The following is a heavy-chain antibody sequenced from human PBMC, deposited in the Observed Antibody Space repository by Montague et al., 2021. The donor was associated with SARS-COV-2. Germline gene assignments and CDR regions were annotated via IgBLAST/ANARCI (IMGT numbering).Heavy chain of an antibody. D-gene: IGHD1-26*01. CDR2: IDWDGDK. Sequence: PALVKPTQTVTLTCTFSGFSLKTPGMCVSWIRQPPGKALEWLARIDWDGDKDFSTSLKTRLTVSRDTSKNQVVLTMTNMDPGDTATYYCVRTSPYSGSYKEFDYWGQGVLVTVSS. CDR1: GFSLKTPGMC. V-gene: IGHV2-70*11. J-gene: IGHJ4*02. CDR3: VRTSPYSGSYKEFDY.